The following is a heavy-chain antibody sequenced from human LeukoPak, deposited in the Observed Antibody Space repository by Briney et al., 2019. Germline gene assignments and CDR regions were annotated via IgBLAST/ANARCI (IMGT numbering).Heavy chain of an antibody. D-gene: IGHD3-10*01. CDR2: ISYDGTNK. CDR1: GFTFSSYG. CDR3: AKDGYYGSGTYPDY. Sequence: GTYLRLSCAAAGFTFSSYGMNWVRQAPGKGLEWVAVISYDGTNKFYVDSLRGRFTISRDNSKNTLYLQMNSLRAEDTAVYYCAKDGYYGSGTYPDYWGQGTLVTVSS. J-gene: IGHJ4*02. V-gene: IGHV3-30*18.